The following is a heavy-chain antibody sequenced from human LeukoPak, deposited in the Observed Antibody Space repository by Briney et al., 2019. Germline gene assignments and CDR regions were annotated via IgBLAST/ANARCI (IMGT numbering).Heavy chain of an antibody. Sequence: PGGSLRLSCAGSGFPFSSHGMNWVRQAPGKGLEWVSGISPGGGPTYYADSVKGRLTISRDDSKNTLYLQMKNLRAEDTAVYYCAKDGAWLRFDDWGQGILVTVSS. D-gene: IGHD5-12*01. V-gene: IGHV3-23*01. CDR3: AKDGAWLRFDD. J-gene: IGHJ4*02. CDR2: ISPGGGPT. CDR1: GFPFSSHG.